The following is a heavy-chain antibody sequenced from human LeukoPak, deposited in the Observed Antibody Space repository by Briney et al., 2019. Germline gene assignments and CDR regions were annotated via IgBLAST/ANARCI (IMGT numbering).Heavy chain of an antibody. Sequence: SETLSLTCAVYGGSFSGYYWSWIRQPPGKGLEWIGEINHSGSTNYNPSLKSRVTISVDTSKNQFSLKLSSVTAADTAAYYCARSLGYCSSTSCYGWFDYWGQGTLVTVSS. J-gene: IGHJ4*02. CDR2: INHSGST. CDR3: ARSLGYCSSTSCYGWFDY. CDR1: GGSFSGYY. D-gene: IGHD2-2*01. V-gene: IGHV4-34*01.